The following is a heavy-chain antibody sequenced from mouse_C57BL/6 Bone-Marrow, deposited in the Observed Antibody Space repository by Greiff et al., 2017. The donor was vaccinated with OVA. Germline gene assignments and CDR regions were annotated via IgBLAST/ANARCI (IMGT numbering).Heavy chain of an antibody. Sequence: QVQLKESGAELMKPGASVKLSCKATGYTFTGYWIEWVKQRPGHGLEWIGEILPGSGSTNYNEKFKGKATFTADTSSNTAYMQLSSLTTEDSAIYYCAIKITTTVVAPDFDYWGQGTTLTVSS. J-gene: IGHJ2*01. CDR1: GYTFTGYW. CDR3: AIKITTTVVAPDFDY. D-gene: IGHD1-1*01. V-gene: IGHV1-9*01. CDR2: ILPGSGST.